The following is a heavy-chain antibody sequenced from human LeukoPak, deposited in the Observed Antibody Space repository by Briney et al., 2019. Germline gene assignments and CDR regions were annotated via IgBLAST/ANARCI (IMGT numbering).Heavy chain of an antibody. CDR1: GGSIGSYC. J-gene: IGHJ6*03. CDR2: IYYSGTT. CDR3: ARGPLWFGDPLGYMDV. V-gene: IGHV4-59*01. D-gene: IGHD3-10*01. Sequence: SETLSLACTVSGGSIGSYCWSWIRQPPGKGLEWIGYIYYSGTTNYNPSLKSRVTISVDTSKNQFSLKLSSVTAADTAVYYCARGPLWFGDPLGYMDVWGKGTTVTISS.